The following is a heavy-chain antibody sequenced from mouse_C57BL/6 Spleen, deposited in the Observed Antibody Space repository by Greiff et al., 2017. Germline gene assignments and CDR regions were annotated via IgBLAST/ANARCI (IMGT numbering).Heavy chain of an antibody. V-gene: IGHV1-18*01. J-gene: IGHJ2*01. CDR2: INPNNGGT. CDR1: GYTFTDYN. D-gene: IGHD2-5*01. CDR3: ARRCYSKPYYFDG. Sequence: VQLQQSGPELVKPGASVKIPCKASGYTFTDYNMDWVKQSHGKSLEWIGDINPNNGGTIYNQKFKGQATMTVDKSYSTAYMELRSLKSEDTAVYYCARRCYSKPYYFDGWGEGTTLTVSS.